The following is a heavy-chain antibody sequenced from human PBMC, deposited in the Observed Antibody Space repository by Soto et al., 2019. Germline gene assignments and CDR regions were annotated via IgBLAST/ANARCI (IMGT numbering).Heavy chain of an antibody. CDR3: ARTLYGDNVDY. CDR1: GYTFISYA. CDR2: INPNSGNT. V-gene: IGHV1-8*01. J-gene: IGHJ4*02. Sequence: ASVKVSCKASGYTFISYAMNWVRQAPGQRLEWMGWINPNSGNTGYAQKFQGRVTMTRNTSISTAYMELSSLRSEDTAVYYCARTLYGDNVDYWGQGTLVTVSS. D-gene: IGHD4-17*01.